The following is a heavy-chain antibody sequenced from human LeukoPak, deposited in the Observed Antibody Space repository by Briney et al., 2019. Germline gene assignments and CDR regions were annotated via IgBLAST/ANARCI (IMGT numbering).Heavy chain of an antibody. CDR3: ARLLESLRYFDWLPFRTSLEKTKSNNNWFDP. D-gene: IGHD3-9*01. Sequence: PSETLSLTCTVSGGSINNYYWSWIRQPPGKGLEWIGYVYYSGSTNYNPSLKSRVTISVDTSKNQFSLKLSSVTAADTAVYYCARLLESLRYFDWLPFRTSLEKTKSNNNWFDPWGQGTLVTVSS. CDR2: VYYSGST. CDR1: GGSINNYY. V-gene: IGHV4-59*08. J-gene: IGHJ5*02.